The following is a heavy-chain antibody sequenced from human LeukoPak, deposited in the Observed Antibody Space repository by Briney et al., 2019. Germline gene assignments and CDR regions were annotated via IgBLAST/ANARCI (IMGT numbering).Heavy chain of an antibody. D-gene: IGHD3-10*01. V-gene: IGHV3-23*01. CDR3: ASKFGESYHYYYGLDV. CDR1: GFKSSISA. CDR2: LGGSGETT. J-gene: IGHJ6*02. Sequence: QSGGSLRLSCAAFGFKSSISAVTWVRQAPGKGLEWVSVLGGSGETTNYADSVKGRFTISRDRSKTTVFLQMNSLRVEDTGVYYCASKFGESYHYYYGLDVWGQGTTVTVSS.